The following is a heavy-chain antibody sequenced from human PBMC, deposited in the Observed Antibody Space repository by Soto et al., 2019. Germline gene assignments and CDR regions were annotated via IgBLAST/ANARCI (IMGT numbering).Heavy chain of an antibody. V-gene: IGHV2-5*02. CDR2: IYWDDDK. CDR1: GFSLSTSGGG. J-gene: IGHJ4*02. D-gene: IGHD2-8*01. Sequence: QITLKESGPTLVKPTQTLTLTCTFSGFSLSTSGGGVGWIRQPPGKALEWLTVIYWDDDKPYSPSLKSRLTITTDASKNPVVLTMTNVDTVDTATYYCAHTMATPCMGPHFDYWGQGTLVTVSS. CDR3: AHTMATPCMGPHFDY.